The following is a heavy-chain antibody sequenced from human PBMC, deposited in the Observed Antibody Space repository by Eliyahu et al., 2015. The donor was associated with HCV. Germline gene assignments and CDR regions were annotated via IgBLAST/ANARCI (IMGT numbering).Heavy chain of an antibody. Sequence: QITLKESGPTLVKPTQTLTLTCTFSGXSLSXXGVGVGWIRQPPGKXLEWLALIYWDDDKRYSPSLKSRLTITKXTSKNQVVLTMTNMDPVDTATYYCAHQSITGTNLPWRTFDYWGQGTLVTVSS. V-gene: IGHV2-5*02. J-gene: IGHJ4*02. CDR3: AHQSITGTNLPWRTFDY. CDR1: GXSLSXXGVG. D-gene: IGHD1-7*01. CDR2: IYWDDDK.